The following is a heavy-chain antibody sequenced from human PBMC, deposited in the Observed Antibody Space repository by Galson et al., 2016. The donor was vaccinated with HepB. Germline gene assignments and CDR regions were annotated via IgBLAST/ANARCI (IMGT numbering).Heavy chain of an antibody. Sequence: ETLSLTCAVSGDSISTTVWWTWLRQPPGKGLEWIGEIFHRGSTNYNPSVKSRVTISVDKSKNQFSLKLTSVTAADTAVYYCARYSGDHIRYFDLWGRGTLVTGSS. CDR2: IFHRGST. CDR1: GDSISTTVW. V-gene: IGHV4-4*02. J-gene: IGHJ2*01. D-gene: IGHD5-12*01. CDR3: ARYSGDHIRYFDL.